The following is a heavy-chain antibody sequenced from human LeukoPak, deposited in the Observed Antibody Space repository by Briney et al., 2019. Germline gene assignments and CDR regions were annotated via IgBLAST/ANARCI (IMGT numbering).Heavy chain of an antibody. J-gene: IGHJ4*02. CDR3: ATPPTATTTTGEYYFDY. CDR2: ISPISGTT. CDR1: GGTFSSYT. V-gene: IGHV1-69*05. Sequence: GASVKVSCKASGGTFSSYTITWVRQAPGQGLEWMGGISPISGTTNYAQKFQGRVTITTDESRSTAYMELSSLRSEDTAVYYCATPPTATTTTGEYYFDYWGQGTLVTVSS. D-gene: IGHD7-27*01.